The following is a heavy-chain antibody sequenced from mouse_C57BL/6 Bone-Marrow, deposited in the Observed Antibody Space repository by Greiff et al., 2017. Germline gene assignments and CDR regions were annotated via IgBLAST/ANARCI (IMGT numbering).Heavy chain of an antibody. D-gene: IGHD1-1*01. CDR3: ARDYYYGSSHFDY. CDR2: IYPSDSET. Sequence: VQLQQPGAELVRPGSSVKLSCKASGYTFTSYWMDWVKQRPGQGLEWIGNIYPSDSETHYNQKFKDKSTLTVDKSSSTAYMQLSSLTSEDSAVYYCARDYYYGSSHFDYWGQGTTITVSS. V-gene: IGHV1-61*01. J-gene: IGHJ2*01. CDR1: GYTFTSYW.